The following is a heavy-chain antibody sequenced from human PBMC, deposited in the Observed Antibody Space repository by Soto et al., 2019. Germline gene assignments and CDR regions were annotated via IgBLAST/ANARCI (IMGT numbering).Heavy chain of an antibody. CDR3: ARGEQYSGRIFDY. V-gene: IGHV4-30-2*01. CDR2: IYHSGST. J-gene: IGHJ4*02. Sequence: SETLSLTCTVAGGSISSGAYSWSWIRQPPGKGLEWIGYIYHSGSTYYIPSLRSRVTISMDRTKNQFSLHLNFVTPEDTAVYFCARGEQYSGRIFDYWGQGTLVTVSS. D-gene: IGHD1-26*01. CDR1: GGSISSGAYS.